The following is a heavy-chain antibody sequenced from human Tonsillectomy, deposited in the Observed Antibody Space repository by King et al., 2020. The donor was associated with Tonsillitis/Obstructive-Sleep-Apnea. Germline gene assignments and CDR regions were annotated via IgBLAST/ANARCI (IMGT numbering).Heavy chain of an antibody. CDR2: ISGTDGGT. CDR3: AKDHYDFWSGYYTGDNY. J-gene: IGHJ4*02. CDR1: GFTFSSYA. V-gene: IGHV3-23*04. Sequence: QLVQSGGGLVQPGGSLRLSCAASGFTFSSYAMSWVRQAPGKGLEWVSAISGTDGGTYYAASVKGRFTISRENSKNTLYVQMNSLRAEDTAIYYCAKDHYDFWSGYYTGDNYWGQGTLVTVSS. D-gene: IGHD3-3*01.